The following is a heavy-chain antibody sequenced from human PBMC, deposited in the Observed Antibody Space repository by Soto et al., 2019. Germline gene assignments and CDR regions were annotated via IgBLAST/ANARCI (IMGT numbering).Heavy chain of an antibody. CDR2: ISGSGGST. CDR1: GFTFSSYA. CDR3: AKDGTGSSSKSAHGAFDI. V-gene: IGHV3-23*01. Sequence: GGSLRLSCAASGFTFSSYAMSWVRQAPGKGLEWVSAISGSGGSTYYADSVKGRFTISRDNSKNTLYLQMNSLRAEDTAVYYCAKDGTGSSSKSAHGAFDIWGQGTMVTVSS. D-gene: IGHD6-6*01. J-gene: IGHJ3*02.